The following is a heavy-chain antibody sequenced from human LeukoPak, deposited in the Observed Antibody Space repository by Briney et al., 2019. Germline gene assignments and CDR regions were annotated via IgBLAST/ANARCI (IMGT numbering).Heavy chain of an antibody. CDR2: VDYSGST. Sequence: SETLSLTCSVSGGSINSSSYYWGWIRQPPGKRLEWIGSVDYSGSTFYNPSLKSRVTISVDTSKNQFSLKLSSVTAADTAVYYCARQELLWFGELFGWFDPWGQGTLVTVSS. CDR3: ARQELLWFGELFGWFDP. J-gene: IGHJ5*02. V-gene: IGHV4-39*01. D-gene: IGHD3-10*01. CDR1: GGSINSSSYY.